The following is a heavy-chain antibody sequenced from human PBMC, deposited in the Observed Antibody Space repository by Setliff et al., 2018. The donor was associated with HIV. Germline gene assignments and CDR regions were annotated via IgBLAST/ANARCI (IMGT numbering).Heavy chain of an antibody. J-gene: IGHJ4*02. CDR1: GFTFSDYY. V-gene: IGHV3-11*05. Sequence: GGSLRLSCAASGFTFSDYYMSWIRQAPGKGLEWISYISRDSYTTYTDSVKGRFTVSRDNTKRSLYLQMNSLRAEATAVYYCATDPHRRDGYNFDSWGQGTLVTVSS. CDR2: ISRDSYT. CDR3: ATDPHRRDGYNFDS. D-gene: IGHD2-21*02.